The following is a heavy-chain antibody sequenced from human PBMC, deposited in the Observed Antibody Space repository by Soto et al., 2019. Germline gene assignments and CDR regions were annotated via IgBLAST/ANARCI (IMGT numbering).Heavy chain of an antibody. CDR2: IDWDDDK. J-gene: IGHJ4*02. CDR3: ARIYSVTTRRYFFDY. Sequence: SGPTLVNPTQTITLTCTFSGFSLTTSGICVSWIRQAPGKALEWLALIDWDDDKYYSTSLKTRLTISKDTSKNQVVLTMTNMDPVDTATYYCARIYSVTTRRYFFDYRGQRTLVTVSA. CDR1: GFSLTTSGIC. V-gene: IGHV2-70*01. D-gene: IGHD4-17*01.